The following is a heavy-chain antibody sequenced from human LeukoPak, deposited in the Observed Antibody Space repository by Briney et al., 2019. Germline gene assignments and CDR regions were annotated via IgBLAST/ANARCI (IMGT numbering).Heavy chain of an antibody. CDR3: ARGGLRRNDY. V-gene: IGHV4-34*01. J-gene: IGHJ4*02. Sequence: PSETLSLTCAVYGGSFIGYYWSWIRQPPGKGLEWIGEINHSGSTNYNPSLKSRVTISVDTSKNQFSLKLSSVTAADTAVYYCARGGLRRNDYWGQGTLVTVSS. D-gene: IGHD5-12*01. CDR2: INHSGST. CDR1: GGSFIGYY.